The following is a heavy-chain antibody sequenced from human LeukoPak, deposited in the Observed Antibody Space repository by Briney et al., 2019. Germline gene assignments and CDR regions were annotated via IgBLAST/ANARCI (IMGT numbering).Heavy chain of an antibody. CDR2: IKKDGSEK. V-gene: IGHV3-7*01. CDR1: GFTFSSYS. CDR3: ARDLYRIVVVPHYLDY. Sequence: GGSLRLSCAASGFTFSSYSMNWVRQAPGKGLEWVANIKKDGSEKYYVDSVKGRFTIPRDNAKNSLYLQMNSLRAEDTAVYYCARDLYRIVVVPHYLDYWGQGTLVTVSS. J-gene: IGHJ4*02. D-gene: IGHD3-22*01.